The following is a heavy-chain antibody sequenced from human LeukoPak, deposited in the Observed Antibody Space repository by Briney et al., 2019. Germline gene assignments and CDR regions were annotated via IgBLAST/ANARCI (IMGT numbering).Heavy chain of an antibody. J-gene: IGHJ4*02. D-gene: IGHD3-3*01. V-gene: IGHV3-7*01. CDR3: ARAGRFLEWLPDY. CDR2: IKQDGSEK. Sequence: PGGSLRLSXAASGFTFSSYWMSWVRQAPGKGLEWVANIKQDGSEKYYVDSVKGRFTISRDNAKNSLYLQMNSLRAEDTAVYYCARAGRFLEWLPDYWGQGTLVTVSS. CDR1: GFTFSSYW.